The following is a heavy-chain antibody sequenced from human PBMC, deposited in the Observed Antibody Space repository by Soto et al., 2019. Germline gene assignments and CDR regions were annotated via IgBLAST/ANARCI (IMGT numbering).Heavy chain of an antibody. Sequence: GGSLRLSCAASGLSLSNYGMNWVRQAPGKGLEWVSSISSSSSYISYADSVKGRFTISRDNAKNSVYLQMNSLRAEDTAVYYCARSDFTRSSDYLDLFAFWGQGSLVIVSS. D-gene: IGHD1-7*01. CDR3: ARSDFTRSSDYLDLFAF. V-gene: IGHV3-21*01. J-gene: IGHJ4*02. CDR1: GLSLSNYG. CDR2: ISSSSSYI.